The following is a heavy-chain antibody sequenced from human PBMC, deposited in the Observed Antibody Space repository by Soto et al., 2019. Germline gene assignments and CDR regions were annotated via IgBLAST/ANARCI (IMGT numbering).Heavy chain of an antibody. V-gene: IGHV2-5*02. Sequence: QITLKESGPTLVKPTQTLTLTCTFSGFSLSTSGVGVGWLRQSPGKALQWLALIYWDDDKRYTPSLKSRLTITKDTSKNQVVLTMTNMDPVDTATYYCAHRGVVTYAAGFDPWGQGTLVTVSS. CDR3: AHRGVVTYAAGFDP. CDR2: IYWDDDK. CDR1: GFSLSTSGVG. J-gene: IGHJ5*02. D-gene: IGHD2-2*01.